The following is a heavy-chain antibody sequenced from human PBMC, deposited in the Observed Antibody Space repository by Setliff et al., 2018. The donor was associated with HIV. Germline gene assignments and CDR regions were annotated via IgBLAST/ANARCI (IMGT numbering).Heavy chain of an antibody. CDR2: IYYSGST. CDR3: AIRSRLGGSSNYLDF. D-gene: IGHD1-26*01. V-gene: IGHV4-59*08. J-gene: IGHJ4*02. Sequence: SETLSLTCTVSGDSISSYYWSWIRQPPGKGLEWIGYIYYSGSTNYNPSLKSRVTVSVDTSKNQFSLKLTSVTAADTAVYYCAIRSRLGGSSNYLDFWGQGTLVTVSS. CDR1: GDSISSYY.